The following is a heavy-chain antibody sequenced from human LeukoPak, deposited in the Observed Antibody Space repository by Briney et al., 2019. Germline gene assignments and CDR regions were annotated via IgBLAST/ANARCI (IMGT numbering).Heavy chain of an antibody. Sequence: PSETLSLTCAVYGGSFSGYHWNWIRQPPGKGLEWIGEINHSGSTNYNPSSKSRVTISVDTSKNQFSLRLSSVTAADTAVYYCATSYSSSLNWFDPWGQGTLVTVSS. CDR3: ATSYSSSLNWFDP. CDR1: GGSFSGYH. J-gene: IGHJ5*02. V-gene: IGHV4-34*01. CDR2: INHSGST. D-gene: IGHD6-13*01.